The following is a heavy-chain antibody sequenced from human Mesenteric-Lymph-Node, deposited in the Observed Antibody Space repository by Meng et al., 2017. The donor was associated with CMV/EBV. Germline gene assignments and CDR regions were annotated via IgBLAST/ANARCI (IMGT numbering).Heavy chain of an antibody. CDR1: GGSLRGYS. CDR3: ARERIAEDKNWFDP. J-gene: IGHJ5*02. Sequence: SETLSLTCAVSGGSLRGYSWSWIRQPPGKGLEWIGYIYYSGSTNYNPSLKSRVTISVDTSKNQFSLKLSSVTAADTAVYYCARERIAEDKNWFDPWGQGTLVTVSS. D-gene: IGHD6-6*01. V-gene: IGHV4-59*01. CDR2: IYYSGST.